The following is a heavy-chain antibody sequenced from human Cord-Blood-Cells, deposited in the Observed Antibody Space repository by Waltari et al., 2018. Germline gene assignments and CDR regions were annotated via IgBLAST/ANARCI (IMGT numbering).Heavy chain of an antibody. Sequence: QVQLVQSGAEVKKPGAWLQASCRASGYTLTCYGISWVRQAPGQGLEWMGWISAYNGNTNYAQKLQGRVTMTTDTSTSTAYMELRSLRSDDTAVYYCARDPSGSYYYYGMDVWGQGTTVTVSS. CDR3: ARDPSGSYYYYGMDV. CDR1: GYTLTCYG. CDR2: ISAYNGNT. J-gene: IGHJ6*02. V-gene: IGHV1-18*01. D-gene: IGHD1-26*01.